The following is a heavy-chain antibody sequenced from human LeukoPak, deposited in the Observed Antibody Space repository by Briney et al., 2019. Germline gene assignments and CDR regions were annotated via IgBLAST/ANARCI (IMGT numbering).Heavy chain of an antibody. J-gene: IGHJ4*02. CDR2: SYTGGST. D-gene: IGHD4-17*01. V-gene: IGHV3-53*01. Sequence: PGGSLRVSCAASGFSVSNYYMSWVRQAPGKGLEWVSVSYTGGSTYYADSVKSRFTISRDNSRNTVHLQMNSLTAEDTAVYYRTKPNDYGDYGDYWGQGTLVTVSS. CDR1: GFSVSNYY. CDR3: TKPNDYGDYGDY.